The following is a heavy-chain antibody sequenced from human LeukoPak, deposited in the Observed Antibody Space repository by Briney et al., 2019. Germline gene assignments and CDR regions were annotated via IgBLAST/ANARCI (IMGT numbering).Heavy chain of an antibody. Sequence: GGSLILSCATSGFSFTDYPMNWVRQAPGKGLEWISNIRTTAEGAKYAYYADSVKGRVTISRDDGKNTLYLHMNSLRDDDTAVYYCAAGLRYAFDYWGQGILVTVSS. V-gene: IGHV3-48*02. D-gene: IGHD3-9*01. J-gene: IGHJ4*02. CDR2: IRTTAEGAKYA. CDR3: AAGLRYAFDY. CDR1: GFSFTDYP.